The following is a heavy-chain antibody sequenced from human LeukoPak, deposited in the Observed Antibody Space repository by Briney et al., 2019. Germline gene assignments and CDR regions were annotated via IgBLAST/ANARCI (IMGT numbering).Heavy chain of an antibody. CDR2: IRSKACGGTT. CDR3: PRDHGY. V-gene: IGHV3-49*04. J-gene: IGHJ4*02. CDR1: GFTFGGYA. Sequence: GGSLRLSCTASGFTFGGYAMSWVRQAPGKGLEWVGVIRSKACGGTTEYAAAVNSRCTISRDDSKSIDHLQMNSLNTEDTDVYYCPRDHGYWGQGTLVTVPS.